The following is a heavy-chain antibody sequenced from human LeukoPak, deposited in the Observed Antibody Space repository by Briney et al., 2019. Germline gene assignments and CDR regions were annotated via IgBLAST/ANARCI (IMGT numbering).Heavy chain of an antibody. CDR3: ARGLYYYGSGSYYY. CDR1: GGSFSGYY. V-gene: IGHV4-34*01. D-gene: IGHD3-10*01. CDR2: INHSGST. Sequence: SETLSLTCAVHGGSFSGYYWSWIRQPPGKGLEWIGEINHSGSTNYNPSLKSRVTISVDTSKNQFSLKLSSVTAADTAVYYCARGLYYYGSGSYYYWGQGTLVTVSS. J-gene: IGHJ4*02.